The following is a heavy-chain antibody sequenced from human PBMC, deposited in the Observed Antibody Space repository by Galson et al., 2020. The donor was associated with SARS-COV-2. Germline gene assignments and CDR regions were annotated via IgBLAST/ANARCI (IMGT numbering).Heavy chain of an antibody. Sequence: GESLKISCAASGFTVSSNYMSWVRQAPGKGLEWVSVIYSGGSTYYADSVKGRFTISRDNSKNTLYLQMNSLRAEDTAVYYCARVAVRDAFDIWGQVTMVTVSS. J-gene: IGHJ3*02. D-gene: IGHD2-15*01. V-gene: IGHV3-66*02. CDR1: GFTVSSNY. CDR2: IYSGGST. CDR3: ARVAVRDAFDI.